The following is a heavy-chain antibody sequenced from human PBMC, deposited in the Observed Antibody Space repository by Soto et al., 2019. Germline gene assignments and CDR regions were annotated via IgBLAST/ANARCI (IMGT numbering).Heavy chain of an antibody. CDR1: GASVSSASYY. V-gene: IGHV4-4*02. J-gene: IGHJ5*02. CDR2: IYHSGNT. D-gene: IGHD2-2*01. CDR3: ARDSRTGCSSTDCYMS. Sequence: PSETLSLTCTVSGASVSSASYYWSWVRQSPGKGLQWIGEIYHSGNTRNNPSLKSRVTMSVDKSNNQFSLNLMSVTAADTATYYCARDSRTGCSSTDCYMSWGRGILVTVSS.